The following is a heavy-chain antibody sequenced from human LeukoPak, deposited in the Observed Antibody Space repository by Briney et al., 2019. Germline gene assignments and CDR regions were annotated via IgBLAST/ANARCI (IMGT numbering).Heavy chain of an antibody. J-gene: IGHJ4*02. CDR2: IYYSGTT. CDR3: ARRRSSSFFDY. CDR1: GGSISSSGYY. D-gene: IGHD6-6*01. Sequence: SETLSLTCTVSGGSISSSGYYWGWIRQPPGKGLEWIGTIYYSGTTYYNPSLKSRVTISVDTSKNQFSLNLSSVTAADTAVYYCARRRSSSFFDYWGQGTLVTVSS. V-gene: IGHV4-39*01.